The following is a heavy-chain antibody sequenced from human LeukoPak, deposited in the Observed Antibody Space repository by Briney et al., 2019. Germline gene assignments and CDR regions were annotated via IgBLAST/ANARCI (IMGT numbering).Heavy chain of an antibody. D-gene: IGHD2/OR15-2a*01. V-gene: IGHV3-74*01. CDR1: GFTFGNYW. CDR3: ACTNRLDY. Sequence: PGGSLRLSCAASGFTFGNYWMHWVRQAPGKGPVWVSRINSDGSSTGYADSVQGRFTISRDNAKNTLFLQMNSLRVEDTAVYYCACTNRLDYWGQGTLVTVSS. CDR2: INSDGSST. J-gene: IGHJ4*02.